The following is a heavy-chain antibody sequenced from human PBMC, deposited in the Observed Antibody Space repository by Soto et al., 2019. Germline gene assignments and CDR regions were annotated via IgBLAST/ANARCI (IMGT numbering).Heavy chain of an antibody. CDR3: ARDASYYYGSGTQRDGPRGYYYGKDV. CDR1: GGSISSYY. Sequence: ETLSLTCTVSGGSISSYYWSWIRQPPGKGLEWIGYIYYSGSTNYNPSLKSRVTISVDTSKNQFSLKLSSVTAADTAVYYCARDASYYYGSGTQRDGPRGYYYGKDVWGQGTTVTGSS. J-gene: IGHJ6*02. CDR2: IYYSGST. V-gene: IGHV4-59*01. D-gene: IGHD3-10*01.